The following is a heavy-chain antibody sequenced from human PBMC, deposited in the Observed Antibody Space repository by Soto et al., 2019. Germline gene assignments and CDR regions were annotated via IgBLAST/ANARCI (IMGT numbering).Heavy chain of an antibody. D-gene: IGHD3-3*01. CDR3: ASATAEWTRSHSIQVGSFDY. V-gene: IGHV3-48*01. J-gene: IGHJ4*02. CDR1: GFTFSSYS. CDR2: ISSSSSTI. Sequence: EVQLVESGGGLVQPGGSLRLSCAASGFTFSSYSMNWVRQAPGKGLEWVSYISSSSSTIYYADSVKGRFTISRDNAKNSQSLLMISLRAEDTAVYYCASATAEWTRSHSIQVGSFDYWGQGTLVTVSS.